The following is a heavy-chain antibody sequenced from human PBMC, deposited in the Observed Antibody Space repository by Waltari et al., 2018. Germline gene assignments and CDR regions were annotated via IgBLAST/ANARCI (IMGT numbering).Heavy chain of an antibody. CDR1: VLHFCSYE. V-gene: IGHV3-48*03. D-gene: IGHD5-12*01. Sequence: EVPRGESGGGLVQPDEPRLPFCAASVLHFCSYEMNWVRQAPGKGLEWLSSISSSGTTIYYADAVRGRFTISRDNAKNSLYLQMNSLRAEDTALYYCARGGGHEWGPSYWGQGTLVNVSP. CDR2: ISSSGTTI. J-gene: IGHJ4*02. CDR3: ARGGGHEWGPSY.